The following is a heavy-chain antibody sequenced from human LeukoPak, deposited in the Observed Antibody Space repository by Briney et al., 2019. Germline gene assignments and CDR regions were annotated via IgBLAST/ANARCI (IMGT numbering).Heavy chain of an antibody. CDR1: GFTFSNYW. V-gene: IGHV3-7*05. CDR2: INQDGSEK. CDR3: ARWDY. Sequence: GGSVRLSCAVSGFTFSNYWMNWVRQAPGKGLEWVANINQDGSEKYYVESVKGRFTISRDNAKNSLYLQMNSLRAEDTAVYYCARWDYWGQGTLVTVSS. J-gene: IGHJ4*02.